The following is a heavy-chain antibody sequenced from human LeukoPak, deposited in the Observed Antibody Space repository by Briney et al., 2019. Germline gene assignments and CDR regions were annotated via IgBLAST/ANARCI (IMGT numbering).Heavy chain of an antibody. V-gene: IGHV1-69*05. CDR2: IIPIFGTA. Sequence: GASVKVSCKASGGTFSSYAISWVRQAPGQGLEWMGRIIPIFGTANYAQKFQGRVTITTDESTSTAYMELSSLRSEDTAVYYCARDFPGDGDTGDYWGQGTLVTVSS. J-gene: IGHJ4*02. D-gene: IGHD4-17*01. CDR3: ARDFPGDGDTGDY. CDR1: GGTFSSYA.